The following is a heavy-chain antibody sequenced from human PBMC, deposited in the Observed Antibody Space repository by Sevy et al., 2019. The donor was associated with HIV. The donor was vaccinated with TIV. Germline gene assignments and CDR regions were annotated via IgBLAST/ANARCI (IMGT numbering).Heavy chain of an antibody. V-gene: IGHV4-39*01. Sequence: SETLSLTCTVSGDSNGGTTDYWAWFRQPPGMELEWIGSVYYSGRAHYNWSLKSRVTISIESSKNQFSLKLTSVTSADTACYFWAGPGGSSALRGGYQYAINLWGQGTTVTVSS. J-gene: IGHJ6*02. D-gene: IGHD2-15*01. CDR3: AGPGGSSALRGGYQYAINL. CDR1: GDSNGGTTDY. CDR2: VYYSGRA.